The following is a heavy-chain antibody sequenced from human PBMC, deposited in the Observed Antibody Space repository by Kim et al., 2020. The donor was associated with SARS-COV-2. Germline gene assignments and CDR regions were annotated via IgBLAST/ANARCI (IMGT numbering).Heavy chain of an antibody. D-gene: IGHD1-1*01. CDR3: ARDNSMDELSWWFDP. J-gene: IGHJ5*02. CDR1: GFPFTSHY. CDR2: INPSGTSA. Sequence: ASVKVSCKASGFPFTSHYAHWVRQAPGQGLEWMALINPSGTSAAYAQRFQGRVTVTRDTSTNTDYMELSSLRSDDTAVYFCARDNSMDELSWWFDPWGQGIRVTVSS. V-gene: IGHV1-46*01.